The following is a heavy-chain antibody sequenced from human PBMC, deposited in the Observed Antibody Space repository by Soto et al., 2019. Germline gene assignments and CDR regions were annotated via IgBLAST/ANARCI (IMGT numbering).Heavy chain of an antibody. Sequence: SETLSLTCAVYGGSFSAYYWSWIRQPPGKGLEWIGKIYYSESTYYNPSLKSRVTISVDTSKNQFSLKLSSVTAADTAVYYCARLRFLEWLPNPGPTDYWGQGTLVTVSS. CDR1: GGSFSAYY. V-gene: IGHV4-34*01. J-gene: IGHJ4*02. D-gene: IGHD3-3*01. CDR2: IYYSEST. CDR3: ARLRFLEWLPNPGPTDY.